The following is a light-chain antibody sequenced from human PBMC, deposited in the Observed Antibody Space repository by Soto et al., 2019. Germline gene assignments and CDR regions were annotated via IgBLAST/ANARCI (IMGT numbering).Light chain of an antibody. CDR2: AAS. J-gene: IGKJ2*01. CDR3: QQSYSTPRT. Sequence: DIQMTQSPSSLSASVGDRVSITCRASQTIITYLNWYQQKPGKAPKLLISAASNLQSEVPSRFSGSGSETEFTLTISSVQPEDFATYYCQQSYSTPRTFGQGTKLEIK. CDR1: QTIITY. V-gene: IGKV1-39*01.